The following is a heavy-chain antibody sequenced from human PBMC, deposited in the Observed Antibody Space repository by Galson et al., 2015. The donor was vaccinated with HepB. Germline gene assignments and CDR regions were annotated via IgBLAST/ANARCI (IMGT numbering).Heavy chain of an antibody. V-gene: IGHV1-18*01. CDR3: ARAYCSSTSCYAYYYYGMDV. Sequence: SVKVSCKASGHTFTSYGISWVRQAPGQGLEWMGWISAYNGNTNYAQKLQGRVTMTTDTSTSTAYMELRSLRSDDTAVYYCARAYCSSTSCYAYYYYGMDVWGQGTTVTVSS. D-gene: IGHD2-2*01. J-gene: IGHJ6*02. CDR2: ISAYNGNT. CDR1: GHTFTSYG.